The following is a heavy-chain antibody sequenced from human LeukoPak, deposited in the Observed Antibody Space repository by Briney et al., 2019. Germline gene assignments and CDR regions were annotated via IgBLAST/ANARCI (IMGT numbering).Heavy chain of an antibody. CDR3: ASGYYYDSSGYYGSTWAFDI. V-gene: IGHV4-59*01. CDR2: IYYSGST. J-gene: IGHJ3*02. D-gene: IGHD3-22*01. Sequence: SETLSLTCTVSGGSISSYYWSWIRQPPGKGLEWIGYIYYSGSTNYNPSLKSRVTISVDTSKNQFSLKLSSVTAADTAVYYCASGYYYDSSGYYGSTWAFDIWGQGTMVTVSS. CDR1: GGSISSYY.